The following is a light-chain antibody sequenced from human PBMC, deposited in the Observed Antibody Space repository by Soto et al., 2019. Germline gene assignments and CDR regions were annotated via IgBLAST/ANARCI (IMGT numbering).Light chain of an antibody. CDR1: SSDVGGYNY. V-gene: IGLV2-14*03. CDR3: SSYTSSSTRV. Sequence: QSALTQPASVSGSPGQSITISSTGTSSDVGGYNYVSWYQQHPDKAPKLMIYDVSNRPSGVSNRFSGSKSGNTASLTISGLQADDEADYYCSSYTSSSTRVFGTGTQLTVL. J-gene: IGLJ1*01. CDR2: DVS.